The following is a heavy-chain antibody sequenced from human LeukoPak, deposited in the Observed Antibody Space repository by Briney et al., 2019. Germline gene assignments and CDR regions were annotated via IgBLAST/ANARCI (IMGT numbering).Heavy chain of an antibody. CDR1: GGSIRGYY. CDR2: IYSSGST. V-gene: IGHV4-59*01. CDR3: ARVYDSGSQAYFYYMDV. J-gene: IGHJ6*03. D-gene: IGHD3-10*01. Sequence: PSETLSLTCNVSGGSIRGYYWSWIRQPPGKGLEWIGYIYSSGSTNYNPSLKSRVTMSVDTSKNQFSLKVNSVTAADTAVYYCARVYDSGSQAYFYYMDVWGKGTTVIISS.